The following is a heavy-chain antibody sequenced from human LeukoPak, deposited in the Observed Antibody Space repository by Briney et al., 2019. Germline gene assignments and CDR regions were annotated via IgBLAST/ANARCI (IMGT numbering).Heavy chain of an antibody. Sequence: SETLSLTCAVSGDSFSSHYWTWIRQPPGRGLEWIGYISYIGTTNYNPSLKSRVTISIDTSKNQFSLKLSSVTTADTAVYSCAKGSGSGWYGWFAPWGQGTLVTVSS. CDR2: ISYIGTT. V-gene: IGHV4-59*11. J-gene: IGHJ5*02. CDR1: GDSFSSHY. CDR3: AKGSGSGWYGWFAP. D-gene: IGHD6-19*01.